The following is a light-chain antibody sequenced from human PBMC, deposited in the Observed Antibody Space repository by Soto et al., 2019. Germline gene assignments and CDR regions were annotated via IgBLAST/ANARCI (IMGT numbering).Light chain of an antibody. J-gene: IGLJ1*01. CDR3: SSFTSSSTDV. Sequence: QSVLTQPASVSGSPGQSITISCTGTSTDVGGYNYVSWYQQHPGKAPQLIIFEVSHRFSGSKSGNTASLTISGLQAEDEADYFCSSFTSSSTDVFGTGTKLTVL. CDR1: STDVGGYNY. CDR2: EVS. V-gene: IGLV2-14*01.